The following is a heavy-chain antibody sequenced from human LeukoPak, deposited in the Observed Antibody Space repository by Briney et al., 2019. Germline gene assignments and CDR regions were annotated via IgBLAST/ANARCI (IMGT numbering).Heavy chain of an antibody. V-gene: IGHV1-2*02. J-gene: IGHJ4*02. CDR3: ARDRDYSSSSSDY. D-gene: IGHD6-6*01. CDR2: INPNTGGT. Sequence: ASVKVSCKASGYPFTNKYIHWVRQAPGQGLEWMGWINPNTGGTNYAQKFQGSVTMSRDTSITTAYLELNRLTSGDTAVYYCARDRDYSSSSSDYWGQGTLVAVSS. CDR1: GYPFTNKY.